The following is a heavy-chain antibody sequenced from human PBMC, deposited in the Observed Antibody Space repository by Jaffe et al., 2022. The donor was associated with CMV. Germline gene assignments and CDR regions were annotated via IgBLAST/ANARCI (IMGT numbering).Heavy chain of an antibody. CDR3: AHSKQYCSAGNCYRYFEL. CDR2: IYSSGTT. Sequence: QVQLQESGPGLVKPSETLSLTCTVSGGSISNSYWGWIRQPAGKGLEYIGRIYSSGTTNYHPSLQSRVTMSIDTSKNQFSLNLTSVTAADTAVYFCAHSKQYCSAGNCYRYFELWGRGTLVTVSS. J-gene: IGHJ2*01. D-gene: IGHD2-15*01. V-gene: IGHV4-4*07. CDR1: GGSISNSY.